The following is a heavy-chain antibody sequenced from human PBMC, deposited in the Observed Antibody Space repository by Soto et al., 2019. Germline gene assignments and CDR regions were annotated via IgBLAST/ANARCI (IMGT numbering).Heavy chain of an antibody. V-gene: IGHV4-31*03. CDR1: GGSISSGGYY. Sequence: QVQLQESGPGLVKPSQTLSLTCSVSGGSISSGGYYWCWVRQHPGKGLEWIGYIDYSGSTNYNPSLKSRLSMSVDTSKNHFSLQLTSVTAADTAVYYCARRDSGYIHGPPHYYYGLDVWGQGTTDTVSS. CDR2: IDYSGST. CDR3: ARRDSGYIHGPPHYYYGLDV. J-gene: IGHJ6*02. D-gene: IGHD5-18*01.